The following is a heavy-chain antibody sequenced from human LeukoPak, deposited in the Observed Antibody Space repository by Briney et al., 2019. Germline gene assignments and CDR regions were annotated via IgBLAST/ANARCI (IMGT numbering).Heavy chain of an antibody. CDR3: ARVTFFYDSSGYYSPAFDI. Sequence: SQTLSLTCTVSRGSISSGDSYWSWIRQPPGKGLEWIGYISDRGTTYNNPTLKSRVTISTDTSMNQFSLRLSSVTAADTAVYYCARVTFFYDSSGYYSPAFDIWGQGTMVTVSS. V-gene: IGHV4-30-4*01. D-gene: IGHD3-22*01. CDR2: ISDRGTT. J-gene: IGHJ3*02. CDR1: RGSISSGDSY.